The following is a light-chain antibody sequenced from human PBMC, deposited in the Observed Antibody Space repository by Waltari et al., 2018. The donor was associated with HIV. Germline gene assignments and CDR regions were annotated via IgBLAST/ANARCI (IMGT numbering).Light chain of an antibody. CDR3: HQYNKWPRGT. J-gene: IGKJ4*01. CDR1: QSVGSY. V-gene: IGKV3-15*01. CDR2: GAS. Sequence: VMTPSQATLSVSPGGRHTLSCRASQSVGSYLAWYQQKPGQAPRLLIYGASTRATGIPTRFSGSGSGTEFTLTISSLQSEDFAVYYCHQYNKWPRGTFGGGTKVEV.